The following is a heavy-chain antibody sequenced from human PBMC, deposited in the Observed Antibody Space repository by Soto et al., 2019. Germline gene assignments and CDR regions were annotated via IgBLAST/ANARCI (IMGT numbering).Heavy chain of an antibody. CDR2: NR. CDR1: GYTFTNYR. Sequence: ASVKVSCKASGYTFTNYRIYWVRQAPGQGLEWMGYNRNYAQKMQGRVTMTTDTATSTAYMELRSLRSDDTAVYYCARDRLPLGELSPGEYWGQGTMVTVSS. J-gene: IGHJ3*01. D-gene: IGHD3-16*01. CDR3: ARDRLPLGELSPGEY. V-gene: IGHV1-18*01.